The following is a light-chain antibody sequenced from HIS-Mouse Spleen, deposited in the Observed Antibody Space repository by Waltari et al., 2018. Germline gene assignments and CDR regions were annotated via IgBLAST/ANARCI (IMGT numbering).Light chain of an antibody. CDR1: NIGSKS. CDR3: QVWDSSSDHVV. J-gene: IGLJ2*01. V-gene: IGLV3-21*02. Sequence: SYVLTQPPSVSVAPGQTARITCGGNNIGSKSVHWYQQKPGQAPVLVVYDDSDRPSGSPEGFSGSNSGNTATLTISRVEAGDEADYYCQVWDSSSDHVVFCGGTKLTVL. CDR2: DDS.